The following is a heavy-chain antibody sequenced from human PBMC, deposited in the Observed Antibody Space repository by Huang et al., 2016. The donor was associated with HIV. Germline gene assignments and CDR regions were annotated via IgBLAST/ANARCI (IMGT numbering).Heavy chain of an antibody. CDR2: IYPGDSDT. J-gene: IGHJ4*02. V-gene: IGHV5-51*01. CDR1: GFSFTNYW. CDR3: VRSTSGYYYRTDY. Sequence: EVQLAQSGPEVKKPGESLKISCKGSGFSFTNYWIGWVRQMPGKGLEWVVFIYPGDSDTKYSPSFQGQVTIAADKSISTAYLQWSSLKASDTAMYYCVRSTSGYYYRTDYWGQGTLVTVSS. D-gene: IGHD3-22*01.